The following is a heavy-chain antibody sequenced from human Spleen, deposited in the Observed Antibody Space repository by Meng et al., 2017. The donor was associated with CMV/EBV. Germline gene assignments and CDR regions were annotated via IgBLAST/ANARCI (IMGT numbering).Heavy chain of an antibody. CDR3: ARDHYSTYYYGSGSLRSTYFDY. V-gene: IGHV3-23*03. D-gene: IGHD3-10*01. CDR2: IYSGGSST. Sequence: GESLKISCAASGFTFSSYAMSWVRQAPGKGLEWVSVIYSGGSSTYYADSVKGRFTISRDDSKNTVYLQMNSLRAEDTAVYYCARDHYSTYYYGSGSLRSTYFDYWGQGTLVTVSS. J-gene: IGHJ4*02. CDR1: GFTFSSYA.